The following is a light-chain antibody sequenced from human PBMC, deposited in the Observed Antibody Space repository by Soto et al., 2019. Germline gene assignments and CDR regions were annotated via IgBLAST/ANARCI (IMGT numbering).Light chain of an antibody. CDR2: DVS. CDR3: SSFTDTGTVM. V-gene: IGLV2-14*03. CDR1: SSDVGAYHS. Sequence: QAVVTQPASVSGSPGQSFTISRTGTSSDVGAYHSVSWYQQHPGKAPKLIIFDVSNRPSGVSNRFSGSKSGNTASLTISGLQAEDEADYYCSSFTDTGTVMFGGGTKLTVL. J-gene: IGLJ3*02.